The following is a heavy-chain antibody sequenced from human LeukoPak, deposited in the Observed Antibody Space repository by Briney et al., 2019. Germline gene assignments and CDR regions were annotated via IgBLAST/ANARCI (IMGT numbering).Heavy chain of an antibody. V-gene: IGHV3-33*01. Sequence: GGSLRLSCAASGFTFSSYGMHWVRQAPGKGLEWVAVIWYDGSNKYYADSVKVRFTISRDNSKNTLYLQMNSLRAEDTAVYYCARDPSDYYGSGRRRTDNWFDPWGQGTLVTVSS. J-gene: IGHJ5*02. CDR1: GFTFSSYG. CDR3: ARDPSDYYGSGRRRTDNWFDP. D-gene: IGHD3-10*01. CDR2: IWYDGSNK.